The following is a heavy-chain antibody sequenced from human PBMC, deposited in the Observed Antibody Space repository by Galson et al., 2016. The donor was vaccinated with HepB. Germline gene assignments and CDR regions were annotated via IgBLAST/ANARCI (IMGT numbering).Heavy chain of an antibody. CDR2: ITWNSVNI. V-gene: IGHV3-9*01. J-gene: IGHJ4*02. CDR1: GFTFHDYA. CDR3: AKDKRPTAMVLLPHFDY. Sequence: SLRLSCAASGFTFHDYAMHWVRQAPGKGLEWVSGITWNSVNIAYADSVKGRFTISRDNAKNSLYLQVNSLRAEDTAFYLCAKDKRPTAMVLLPHFDYWGQGNLVTVSS. D-gene: IGHD5-18*01.